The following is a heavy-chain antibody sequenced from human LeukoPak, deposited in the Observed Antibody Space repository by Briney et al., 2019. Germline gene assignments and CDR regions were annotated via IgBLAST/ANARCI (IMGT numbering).Heavy chain of an antibody. D-gene: IGHD6-19*01. V-gene: IGHV3-9*01. Sequence: PGGSLRLSCAASGFTFDDYAMHWVRQAPGKGLEWVSGISWNSGSIGYADSVKGRFTISRDSAKNSLYLQMDSLRAEDTAIYYCARCSGWAFKNWGQGTLVTVSS. CDR2: ISWNSGSI. J-gene: IGHJ4*02. CDR1: GFTFDDYA. CDR3: ARCSGWAFKN.